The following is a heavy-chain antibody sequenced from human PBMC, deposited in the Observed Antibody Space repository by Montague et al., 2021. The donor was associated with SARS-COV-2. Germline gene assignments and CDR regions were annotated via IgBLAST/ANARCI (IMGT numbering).Heavy chain of an antibody. Sequence: SETLSLTCTVSGGSVSSGSYYWSWIRQPPGKGLEWIGYIDYSGXTXYXXXXKXRVTISVDTSKNQFSLKLSSVTAADTAVYYCARDPWHITIFGVVTRYGMDVWGQGTTVTVSS. J-gene: IGHJ6*02. CDR2: IDYSGXT. V-gene: IGHV4-61*01. CDR3: ARDPWHITIFGVVTRYGMDV. CDR1: GGSVSSGSYY. D-gene: IGHD3-3*01.